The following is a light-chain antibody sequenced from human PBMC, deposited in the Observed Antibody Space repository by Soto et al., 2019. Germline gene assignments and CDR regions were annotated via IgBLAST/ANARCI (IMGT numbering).Light chain of an antibody. CDR2: KAS. CDR1: QSLSSW. J-gene: IGKJ1*01. V-gene: IGKV1-5*03. CDR3: QQYNNYSA. Sequence: DIPMTQSPSTLSASVGDRVTITCRASQSLSSWLAWYQQKPGKAPKLLIYKASSLESGVPSRLSGSGSGTEFTLTISSMTPDDFATYYCQQYNNYSAFGHGTKVDIK.